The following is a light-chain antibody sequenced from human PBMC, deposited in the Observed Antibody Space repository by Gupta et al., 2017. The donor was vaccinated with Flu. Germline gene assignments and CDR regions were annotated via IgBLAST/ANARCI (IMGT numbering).Light chain of an antibody. CDR1: SSNIGAGYD. Sequence: QPVLTQPPSVSGAPGQRVTNSCPGSSSNIGAGYDVHWYQQLPRNAPELVIYSNGNRPSGVPDRFSGSKSGTSDSLAITGLQAEDEADYYCQSYDSSLSGWVFGTGTKVTVL. V-gene: IGLV1-40*01. J-gene: IGLJ1*01. CDR2: SNG. CDR3: QSYDSSLSGWV.